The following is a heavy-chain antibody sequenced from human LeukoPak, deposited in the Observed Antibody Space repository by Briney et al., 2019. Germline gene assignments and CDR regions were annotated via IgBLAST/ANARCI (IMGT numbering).Heavy chain of an antibody. V-gene: IGHV3-7*05. CDR2: IKQDGAEK. Sequence: PAGSLPLSCAGSGFTFSNHQMNWVRRAPGKGLEWVAKIKQDGAEKHYVDSVKGRFTISRDNAKNSLYLQMNSLRVEDTAMYYCARGSSYFDYWGQGTIVTVSS. CDR3: ARGSSYFDY. J-gene: IGHJ4*02. CDR1: GFTFSNHQ.